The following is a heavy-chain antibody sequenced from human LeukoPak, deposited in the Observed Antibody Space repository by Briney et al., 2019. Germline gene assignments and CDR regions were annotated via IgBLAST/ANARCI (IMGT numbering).Heavy chain of an antibody. Sequence: PGGSLRLSCAASGFTFSSYAMHWVRQAPGKGLEWVAVISYDGSNKYHADSVKGRFTISRDNSKNTLYLQMNSLRAEDTAVYYCARDLKTTAPLSPLYYYYYGMDVWGQGTTVTVSS. J-gene: IGHJ6*02. V-gene: IGHV3-30-3*01. CDR2: ISYDGSNK. CDR1: GFTFSSYA. D-gene: IGHD4-11*01. CDR3: ARDLKTTAPLSPLYYYYYGMDV.